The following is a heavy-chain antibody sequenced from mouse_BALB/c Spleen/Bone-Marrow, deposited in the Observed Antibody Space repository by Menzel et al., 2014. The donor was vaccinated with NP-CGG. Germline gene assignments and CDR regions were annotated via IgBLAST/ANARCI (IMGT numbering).Heavy chain of an antibody. CDR1: GYTFTEYT. CDR3: ARRGLITTVRVYAMDY. CDR2: INPNNGGT. Sequence: EVHLVESGPELVKPGASVKISCKTSGYTFTEYTMHWVKQSHGKSLEWIGGINPNNGGTSYNQKFKGKATLTVDKSSSTAYMELRSLTSEDSAVYYCARRGLITTVRVYAMDYWGQGTSVTVSS. V-gene: IGHV1-18*01. D-gene: IGHD1-1*01. J-gene: IGHJ4*01.